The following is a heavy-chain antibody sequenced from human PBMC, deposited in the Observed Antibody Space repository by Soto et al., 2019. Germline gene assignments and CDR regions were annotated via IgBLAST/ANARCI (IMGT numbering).Heavy chain of an antibody. D-gene: IGHD6-25*01. CDR2: DSDSGGTT. CDR3: AKDTFVRLPSYGMYV. V-gene: IGHV3-23*01. Sequence: EVQLLESGGGLVQPGGSLRLSCAASGFSFSSYAMTWVRQAPGKGLEWVAVVTDSDSGGTTYYADSVKGRFTISRDNSKSTVFLQMNGLRAEDTALYYCAKDTFVRLPSYGMYVWGQGTAVTVSS. CDR1: GFSFSSYA. J-gene: IGHJ6*02.